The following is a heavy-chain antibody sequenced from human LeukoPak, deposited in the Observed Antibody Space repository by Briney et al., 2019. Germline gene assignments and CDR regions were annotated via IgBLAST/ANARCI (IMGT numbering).Heavy chain of an antibody. CDR2: INHSGST. Sequence: SETLSLTCAVYGGSFSGYYWSWNRQPPGKGLEWIGEINHSGSTNYNPSLKSRVTISVDTSKNQFSLKLSSVTAADTAVYYCARVLVQGNGYSGYDEPFDYWGQGTLVTVSS. CDR3: ARVLVQGNGYSGYDEPFDY. D-gene: IGHD5-12*01. V-gene: IGHV4-34*01. J-gene: IGHJ4*02. CDR1: GGSFSGYY.